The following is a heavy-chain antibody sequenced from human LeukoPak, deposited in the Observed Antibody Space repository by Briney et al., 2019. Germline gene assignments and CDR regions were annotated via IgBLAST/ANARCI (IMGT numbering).Heavy chain of an antibody. V-gene: IGHV1-2*02. Sequence: GASVKVSCKASGYTFTGYYMHCVRQAPGQGLEWMGWINPNSGGTNYAQKFQGRVTMTRNTSTSTAYMELSSLRSEDTAVYYCAREGAAAGTYYYYYMDVWGKGTTVTVSS. D-gene: IGHD6-13*01. CDR2: INPNSGGT. J-gene: IGHJ6*03. CDR3: AREGAAAGTYYYYYMDV. CDR1: GYTFTGYY.